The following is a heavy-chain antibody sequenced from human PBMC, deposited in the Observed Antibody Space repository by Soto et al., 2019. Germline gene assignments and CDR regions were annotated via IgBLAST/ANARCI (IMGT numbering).Heavy chain of an antibody. CDR2: ISYDGSNK. V-gene: IGHV3-30*18. CDR1: GFTLSSYG. J-gene: IGHJ4*02. Sequence: QVQLVESGGGVVQPGRSLRLSCAASGFTLSSYGMHWVRQAPGKGLEWGAVISYDGSNKYYADSVKGRFTISRDNSKNALYIQMNSLRAEDTAVYYCAKDRDIVVVVAAIDYWGQGTLVTVSS. D-gene: IGHD2-15*01. CDR3: AKDRDIVVVVAAIDY.